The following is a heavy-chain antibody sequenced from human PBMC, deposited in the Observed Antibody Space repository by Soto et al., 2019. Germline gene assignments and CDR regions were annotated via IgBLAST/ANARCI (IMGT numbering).Heavy chain of an antibody. CDR1: GYTFTSYG. CDR3: ARGGGSYYRGSYFDY. J-gene: IGHJ4*02. V-gene: IGHV1-18*01. D-gene: IGHD1-26*01. CDR2: ISAYNGNT. Sequence: ASVKVSCKASGYTFTSYGISWVRQAPGRGLEWMGWISAYNGNTNYAQKLQGRVTMTTDTSTSTAYMELRSLRSDDTAVYYCARGGGSYYRGSYFDYWGQGTLVTVSS.